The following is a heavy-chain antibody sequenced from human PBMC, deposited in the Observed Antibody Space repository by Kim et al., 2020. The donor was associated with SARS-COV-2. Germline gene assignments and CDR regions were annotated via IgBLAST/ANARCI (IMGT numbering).Heavy chain of an antibody. D-gene: IGHD3-22*01. CDR3: ARGNYFDRSGNYHSSNDD. Sequence: GGSLRLSCAASGFTFSGYWMTWVRQAPGEGLEWVANINEGGSEVYYVDAVKGRFTISRDNAKNSLYLQMNSLRAEDTAVYFCARGNYFDRSGNYHSSNDDWGQGTLVTVSS. V-gene: IGHV3-7*03. CDR1: GFTFSGYW. CDR2: INEGGSEV. J-gene: IGHJ4*02.